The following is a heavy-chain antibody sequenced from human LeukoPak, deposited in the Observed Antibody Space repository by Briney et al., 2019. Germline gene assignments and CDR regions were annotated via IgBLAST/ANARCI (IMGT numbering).Heavy chain of an antibody. D-gene: IGHD2-2*03. CDR3: ARAGYCSSTSCQWVPLV. CDR1: GGSMKNYY. Sequence: ETPSLTCTVSGGSMKNYYWIWIRQSPGKGLEWIGYIYYSGSTNYNPSLKSRVTISVDTSKNQFSLKLSSVTAADTAVYYCARAGYCSSTSCQWVPLVWGQGTTVTVSS. J-gene: IGHJ6*02. CDR2: IYYSGST. V-gene: IGHV4-59*01.